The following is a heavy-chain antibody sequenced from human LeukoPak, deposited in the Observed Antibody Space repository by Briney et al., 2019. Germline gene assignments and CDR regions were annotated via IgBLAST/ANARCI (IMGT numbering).Heavy chain of an antibody. CDR2: ISYDGRDK. Sequence: GGSLRLSCAASGFTFSYYGMHWVRQAPGKGLEWVAVISYDGRDKYYADSVKGRFTISRDNSNNTLYLQMNSLRVEDTGVYYCAKDRETTASGTFDYWGQGTLVTVSS. V-gene: IGHV3-30*18. CDR3: AKDRETTASGTFDY. D-gene: IGHD6-13*01. CDR1: GFTFSYYG. J-gene: IGHJ4*02.